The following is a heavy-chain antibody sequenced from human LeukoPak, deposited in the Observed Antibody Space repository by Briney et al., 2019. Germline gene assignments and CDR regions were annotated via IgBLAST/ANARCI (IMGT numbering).Heavy chain of an antibody. CDR3: ARLAYGDYYFDY. J-gene: IGHJ4*02. Sequence: SETLSLTCTVSGDSISNYYWSWIRQPVGNGLEWIGRIYTSGSTNYNPSLKSRVTMSVDTSKNQFSLKLSSVTAADTAMFYCARLAYGDYYFDYWGQGTLVTVSS. V-gene: IGHV4-4*07. D-gene: IGHD4-17*01. CDR2: IYTSGST. CDR1: GDSISNYY.